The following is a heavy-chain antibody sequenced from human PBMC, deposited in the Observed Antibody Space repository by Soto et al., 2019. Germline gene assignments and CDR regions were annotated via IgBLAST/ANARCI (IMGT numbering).Heavy chain of an antibody. D-gene: IGHD6-19*01. Sequence: EVQLLESGGGLVQPGGSLRLSCAASGFTFSSYAMSWVRQAPGKGPEWVSAISGSGGSTYYADSVKGRFTISRDNSKNTLYLQMNSLRAEDTAVYYCAKVGSGWYFEYYFDYWGQGTLVTVSS. CDR3: AKVGSGWYFEYYFDY. J-gene: IGHJ4*02. V-gene: IGHV3-23*01. CDR1: GFTFSSYA. CDR2: ISGSGGST.